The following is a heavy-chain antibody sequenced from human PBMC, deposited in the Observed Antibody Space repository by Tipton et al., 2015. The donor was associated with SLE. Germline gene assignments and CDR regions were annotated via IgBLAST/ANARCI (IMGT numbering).Heavy chain of an antibody. D-gene: IGHD3-3*01. V-gene: IGHV3-30*04. J-gene: IGHJ3*02. CDR2: ISYDGSNK. CDR3: AREGAFLEAFDI. CDR1: GFTFSSYA. Sequence: SLRLSCAASGFTFSSYAMHWVRQAPGKGLEWVAVISYDGSNKYYADSVKGRFTISRDNSKNTLYLQMNSLRAEDTAVYYCAREGAFLEAFDIWGQGTMVTVSS.